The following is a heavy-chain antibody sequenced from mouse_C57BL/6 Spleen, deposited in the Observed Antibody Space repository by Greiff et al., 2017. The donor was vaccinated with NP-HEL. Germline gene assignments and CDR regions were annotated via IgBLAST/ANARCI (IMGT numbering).Heavy chain of an antibody. CDR1: GFSLTSYG. CDR2: IWRGGST. V-gene: IGHV2-5*01. D-gene: IGHD1-1*01. CDR3: AKGDYYGSSYGLDY. J-gene: IGHJ2*01. Sequence: VQLQESGPGLVQPSQSLSITCTVSGFSLTSYGVHWFRQSPGKGLEWLGVIWRGGSTDYNAAFMSRLSITKDNSKSQVFFKMNSLQADDTAIYYCAKGDYYGSSYGLDYWGQGTTLTVSS.